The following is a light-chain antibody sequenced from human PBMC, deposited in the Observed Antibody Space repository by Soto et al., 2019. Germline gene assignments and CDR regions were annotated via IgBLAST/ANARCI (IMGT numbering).Light chain of an antibody. J-gene: IGKJ5*01. CDR2: SAS. CDR1: QDISVY. V-gene: IGKV1-27*01. CDR3: QKCNTAPLT. Sequence: DIQMTQSPPSLSASVGDRVTITCRASQDISVYLAWYQQKPGKVPKLLIYSASTLQSGVPSRFSGSGSGTDFTLTISSLQPEDVATYYCQKCNTAPLTFGQGTRLEIK.